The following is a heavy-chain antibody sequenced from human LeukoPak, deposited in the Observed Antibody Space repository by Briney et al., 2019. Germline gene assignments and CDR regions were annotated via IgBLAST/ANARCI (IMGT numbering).Heavy chain of an antibody. CDR2: IYFGGTT. V-gene: IGHV4-31*03. Sequence: SETLSLTCTVSGASINSGHYYWSWIRQHAGKGLEWIGYIYFGGTTYYNPSLRSRVTISVDTSKNQFSLKLSSVTAADTAVYYCARDPAPYCSSGNCYGAFDIWGQGTMVTVSS. D-gene: IGHD2-2*01. J-gene: IGHJ3*02. CDR1: GASINSGHYY. CDR3: ARDPAPYCSSGNCYGAFDI.